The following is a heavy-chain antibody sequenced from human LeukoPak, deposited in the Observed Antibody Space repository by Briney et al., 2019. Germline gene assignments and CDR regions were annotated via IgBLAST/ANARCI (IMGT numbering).Heavy chain of an antibody. CDR1: GFTFNTYS. V-gene: IGHV3-21*03. J-gene: IGHJ5*02. CDR3: ARDSLGGSCYVS. Sequence: PGGSLRLSCAASGFTFNTYSMNWVRQAPGKGLEWVSSISGSSRYIFHADSVKGRFTISRDNAKNSLYLQMNNVRAEDTAVYYCARDSLGGSCYVSWGQGTLVTVSS. CDR2: ISGSSRYI. D-gene: IGHD3-22*01.